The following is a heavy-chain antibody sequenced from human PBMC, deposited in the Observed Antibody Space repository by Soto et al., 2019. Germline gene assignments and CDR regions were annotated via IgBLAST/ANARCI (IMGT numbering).Heavy chain of an antibody. J-gene: IGHJ6*03. CDR2: IIPILGIA. CDR1: GGTFSSYT. Sequence: ASMKVSCKASGGTFSSYTISWVRQAPGQGLEWMGRIIPILGIANYAQKFQGRVTITADKSTSTAYMELSSLRSEDTAVYYCARSGYCSGGSCYSGAYYYYMDVWGKGTTVTVSS. CDR3: ARSGYCSGGSCYSGAYYYYMDV. V-gene: IGHV1-69*02. D-gene: IGHD2-15*01.